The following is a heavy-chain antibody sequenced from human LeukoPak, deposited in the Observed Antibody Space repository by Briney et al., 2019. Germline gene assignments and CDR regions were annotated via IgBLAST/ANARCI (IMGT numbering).Heavy chain of an antibody. CDR3: AKGGYCSSTSCYFDY. CDR2: ISWNSGSI. V-gene: IGHV3-9*01. D-gene: IGHD2-2*01. CDR1: KFTFDDYA. J-gene: IGHJ4*02. Sequence: GGSLRLSCAASKFTFDDYAMHWVRQAPGKGLEWVSGISWNSGSIGYADSVKGRFTISRDNAKNSLYLQMNSLRAEDTALYYCAKGGYCSSTSCYFDYWGQGTLVTVSS.